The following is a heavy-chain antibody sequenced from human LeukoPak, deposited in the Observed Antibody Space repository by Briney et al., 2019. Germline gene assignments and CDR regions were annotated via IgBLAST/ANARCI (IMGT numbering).Heavy chain of an antibody. V-gene: IGHV1-46*01. D-gene: IGHD6-19*01. Sequence: ASVKVSCKASGYTLTSYYMHWVRQAPGQGLEWMGIINPSGGSTSYAQKFQGRVTMTRDTSTSTVYMELSSLRSEDTAVYYCAGGGSIAVAGRGGLDYWGQGTLVTVSS. CDR1: GYTLTSYY. CDR3: AGGGSIAVAGRGGLDY. CDR2: INPSGGST. J-gene: IGHJ4*02.